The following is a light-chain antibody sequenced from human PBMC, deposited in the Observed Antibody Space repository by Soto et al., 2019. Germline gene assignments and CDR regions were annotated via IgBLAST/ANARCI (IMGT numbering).Light chain of an antibody. CDR1: QDIRND. Sequence: AIQMTQSPSSLSASVGDRVTITCRAIQDIRNDLGWYQQKPGKTPKLLICAASSLQSGVPSRFSGSGSGTDFTLTISSLQPEDFATYYCLQDFNYPWTFGQGTKVEIE. CDR2: AAS. J-gene: IGKJ1*01. CDR3: LQDFNYPWT. V-gene: IGKV1-6*01.